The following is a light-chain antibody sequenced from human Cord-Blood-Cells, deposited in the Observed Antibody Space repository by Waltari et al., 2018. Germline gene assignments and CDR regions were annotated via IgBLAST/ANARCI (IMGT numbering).Light chain of an antibody. V-gene: IGKV3-15*01. Sequence: EIVMTQSPATLSVSPGDRATLSCRASQSVSSNLAWYQQKPGQPPRLLIYGASTRATGIPARFSGSGSGTEFTLTISSLQSEDFAVYYCQQYNNWPRTFGQGTKVEIK. CDR3: QQYNNWPRT. CDR1: QSVSSN. J-gene: IGKJ1*01. CDR2: GAS.